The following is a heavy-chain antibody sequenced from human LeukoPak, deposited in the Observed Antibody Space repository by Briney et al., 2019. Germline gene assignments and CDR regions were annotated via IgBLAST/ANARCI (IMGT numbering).Heavy chain of an antibody. D-gene: IGHD3-22*01. Sequence: GGPLRLSCAASGFTFSNAWMNWVRQAPGKGLEWVGCIKTKTAGGTIDYAAPVKGRFTISRDDSKNMLYLQMNSLKTEDTAVYFCTTDYYDSSGYVFWGQGTLVTVSS. V-gene: IGHV3-15*07. CDR3: TTDYYDSSGYVF. J-gene: IGHJ4*02. CDR2: IKTKTAGGTI. CDR1: GFTFSNAW.